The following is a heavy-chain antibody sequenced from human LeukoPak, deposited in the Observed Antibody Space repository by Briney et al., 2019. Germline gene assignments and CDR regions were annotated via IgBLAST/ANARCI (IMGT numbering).Heavy chain of an antibody. V-gene: IGHV1-69*13. CDR2: IIPISGTA. Sequence: SVKVSCKASGGTFSTYTINWVRQAPGQGLEWMGGIIPISGTANYAQKFQGRVTITADESTSTAYMELSSLRSEDTAVYYCARDLDTTANTYFDYWGQEPWSPSPQ. CDR3: ARDLDTTANTYFDY. D-gene: IGHD1-1*01. J-gene: IGHJ4*01. CDR1: GGTFSTYT.